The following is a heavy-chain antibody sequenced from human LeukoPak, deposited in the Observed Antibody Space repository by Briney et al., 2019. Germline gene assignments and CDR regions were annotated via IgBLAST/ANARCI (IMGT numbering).Heavy chain of an antibody. CDR2: INHSGST. J-gene: IGHJ3*02. CDR1: GFTFSSYA. D-gene: IGHD1-7*01. V-gene: IGHV4-34*01. CDR3: ARGGARVITGTTWGAFDI. Sequence: PGGSLRLSCAASGFTFSSYALSWVRQPPGKGLEWIGEINHSGSTNYNPSLKSRVTISVDTSKNQFSLKLSSVTAADTAVYYCARGGARVITGTTWGAFDIWGQGTMVTVSS.